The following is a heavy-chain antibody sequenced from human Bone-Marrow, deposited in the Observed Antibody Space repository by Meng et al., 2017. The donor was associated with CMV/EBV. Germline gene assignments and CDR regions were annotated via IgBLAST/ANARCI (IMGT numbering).Heavy chain of an antibody. J-gene: IGHJ3*02. CDR3: ARHFITIFGVVGAFDI. CDR1: GFTFSSYE. D-gene: IGHD3-3*01. CDR2: ISSSGSTI. V-gene: IGHV3-48*03. Sequence: GSLKISCAASGFTFSSYEMNWVRQAPGKGLEWVSYISSSGSTIYYADSVKGRFTISRDNAKNSLYLQMNSLRAEDTAVYYCARHFITIFGVVGAFDIWGQGTMVTVSS.